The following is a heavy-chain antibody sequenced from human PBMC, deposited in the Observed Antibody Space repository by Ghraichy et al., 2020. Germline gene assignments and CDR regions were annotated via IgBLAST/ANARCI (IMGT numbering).Heavy chain of an antibody. CDR2: IYTSGST. V-gene: IGHV4-4*07. CDR3: ASGDRDYYYGMDV. D-gene: IGHD2-21*02. J-gene: IGHJ6*02. Sequence: SETLSLTCTVSGGSISSYYWSWIRQPAGKGLEWIGRIYTSGSTNYNPSLKRRVTMSVDTSKNQFSLYLSAVTAADTAVYYCASGDRDYYYGMDVWGQGTTVTVSS. CDR1: GGSISSYY.